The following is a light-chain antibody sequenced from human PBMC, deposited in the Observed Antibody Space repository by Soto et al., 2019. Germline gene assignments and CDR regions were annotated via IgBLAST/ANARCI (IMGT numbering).Light chain of an antibody. CDR2: KAS. Sequence: DIQMTQSPSTLSGSVGDRVTITFRASQTISSWLAWYQLKPGTVPNLLIYKASTLKSGVPSRFSGSGSGTEFTLTISSLQPDDFATYYCQHYNSYSEAFGQGTKVDNK. J-gene: IGKJ1*01. CDR1: QTISSW. CDR3: QHYNSYSEA. V-gene: IGKV1-5*03.